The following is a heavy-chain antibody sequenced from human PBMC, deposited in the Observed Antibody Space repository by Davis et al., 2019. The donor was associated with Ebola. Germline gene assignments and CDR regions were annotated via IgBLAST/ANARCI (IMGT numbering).Heavy chain of an antibody. CDR2: INTNTGNP. D-gene: IGHD6-13*01. V-gene: IGHV7-4-1*02. CDR1: GYTFTSYA. J-gene: IGHJ6*04. CDR3: ARDGGIAAAPHTQYYYYYYGMDV. Sequence: ASVKVSCKASGYTFTSYAMNWVRQAPGQGLEWMGWINTNTGNPTYAQGFTGRFVFSLDTSVSTAYPQISSLKAEDTAVYYCARDGGIAAAPHTQYYYYYYGMDVWGKGTTVTVSS.